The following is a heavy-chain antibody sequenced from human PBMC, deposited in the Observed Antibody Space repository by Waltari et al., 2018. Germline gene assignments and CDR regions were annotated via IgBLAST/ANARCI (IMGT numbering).Heavy chain of an antibody. CDR1: GYNFTSYG. J-gene: IGHJ6*02. D-gene: IGHD3-3*01. V-gene: IGHV1-18*01. Sequence: QVQLVQSGAEVKKPGASVKVSCKASGYNFTSYGISWVRKATGQGLEWLGWVSAYNGNTDYVQQRQVRVSMTTDTSTSTAYMERRSLRSDDTAGYYCARDRYYDRVYGTDVWGQWTTLTVSS. CDR2: VSAYNGNT. CDR3: ARDRYYDRVYGTDV.